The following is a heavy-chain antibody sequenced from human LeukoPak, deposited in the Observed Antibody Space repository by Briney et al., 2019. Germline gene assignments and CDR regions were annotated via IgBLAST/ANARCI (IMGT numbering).Heavy chain of an antibody. V-gene: IGHV4-59*08. CDR2: IYYSGST. D-gene: IGHD5-18*01. CDR1: GGSISPYY. Sequence: SETLSLTCTVSGGSISPYYWSWIRQSPGKGLEWIGYIYYSGSTNYNPSLKSRVTISVDTSKNQFSLKLRSVTAADTAVYYCARAGYSYGTGYYFDYWGQGALVTVSS. CDR3: ARAGYSYGTGYYFDY. J-gene: IGHJ4*02.